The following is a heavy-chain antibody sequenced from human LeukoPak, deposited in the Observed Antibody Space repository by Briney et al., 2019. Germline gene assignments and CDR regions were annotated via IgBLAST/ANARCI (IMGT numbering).Heavy chain of an antibody. CDR2: VFDSGNT. V-gene: IGHV4-4*07. D-gene: IGHD6-19*01. J-gene: IGHJ4*02. CDR1: RGSIQSHF. Sequence: PSETLSLTCTVSRGSIQSHFWSWVRRPAGKGLEWIGRVFDSGNTDYNPSLNGRVTLSVDTSKNEFSLTLTSVTAADTAVYYCAREGQWLGEMDFWGPGILVTVSS. CDR3: AREGQWLGEMDF.